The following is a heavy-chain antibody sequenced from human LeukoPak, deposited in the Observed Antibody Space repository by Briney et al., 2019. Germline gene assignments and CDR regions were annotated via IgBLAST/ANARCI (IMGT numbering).Heavy chain of an antibody. CDR3: ARKPSYGDYVFDY. CDR2: IYYSGST. D-gene: IGHD4-17*01. V-gene: IGHV4-59*01. J-gene: IGHJ4*02. Sequence: SETLSLTCTVSGGSISSYYWSWIRQPPGKGLEWIGYIYYSGSTNYNPSLKSRVTISVDTSKNQFSLKLSSVTAADTAVYYCARKPSYGDYVFDYWGQGTLVTVSS. CDR1: GGSISSYY.